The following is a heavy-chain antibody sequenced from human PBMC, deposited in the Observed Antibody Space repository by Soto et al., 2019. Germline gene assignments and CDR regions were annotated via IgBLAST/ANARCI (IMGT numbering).Heavy chain of an antibody. CDR3: ARGEPRFMEWLFLSEYFDP. V-gene: IGHV4-34*01. J-gene: IGHJ5*02. CDR1: GGSFSSYY. Sequence: QVQLQQWGAGLLKQSETLSLTCAVYGGSFSSYYWSWIRQPPGKGLEWIGLINHSGSTNYDPSLKSRVTISIDTSKNKVALTLSSVTAADTAVYYCARGEPRFMEWLFLSEYFDPWGQGTLVTVSS. D-gene: IGHD3-3*01. CDR2: INHSGST.